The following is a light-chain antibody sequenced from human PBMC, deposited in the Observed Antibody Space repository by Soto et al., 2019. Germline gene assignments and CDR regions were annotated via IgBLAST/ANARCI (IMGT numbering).Light chain of an antibody. CDR2: GVS. CDR1: QSVSSK. V-gene: IGKV3-15*01. CDR3: QQYNNWPHT. J-gene: IGKJ2*01. Sequence: IVLTQSPATLSVSPGERATLSCSASQSVSSKLAWFQQKPGQAPSLLIYGVSTRATGVPVRFSGSGSGTEFTLTINSLQSEDFAVYYCQQYNNWPHTFGQGTKVDIK.